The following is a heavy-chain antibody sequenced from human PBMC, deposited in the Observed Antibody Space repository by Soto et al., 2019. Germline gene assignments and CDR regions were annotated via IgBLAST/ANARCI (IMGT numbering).Heavy chain of an antibody. Sequence: QVQLVQSGPEVKKAGASVKVSCTAPTDYIFLAYGFDWVRQAPGQGLEWMGWISPKFGRTNYARTVKNRFTMTTDVSTNSVSMELRDLRSDDTAVYYCARDDCNGGSCDGGHYLDLWGRGTPISVSS. J-gene: IGHJ2*01. CDR2: ISPKFGRT. CDR3: ARDDCNGGSCDGGHYLDL. CDR1: DYIFLAYG. D-gene: IGHD2-15*01. V-gene: IGHV1-18*01.